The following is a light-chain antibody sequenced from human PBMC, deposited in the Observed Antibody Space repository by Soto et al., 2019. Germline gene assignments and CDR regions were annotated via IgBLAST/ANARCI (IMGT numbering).Light chain of an antibody. CDR3: QQSYTTPLT. Sequence: DIQWTQSPSVLSASVGDTVTIACRASQALSNYLAWYQQKPGKAPDLLIYSASTLQSGVPSRFSGRGSGTEFTLTISSLQPEDFATYYCQQSYTTPLTFGGGTKVDIK. CDR1: QALSNY. CDR2: SAS. V-gene: IGKV1-9*01. J-gene: IGKJ4*01.